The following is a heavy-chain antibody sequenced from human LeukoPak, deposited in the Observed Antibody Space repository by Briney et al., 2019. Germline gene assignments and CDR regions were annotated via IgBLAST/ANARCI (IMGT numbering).Heavy chain of an antibody. J-gene: IGHJ4*02. CDR3: ARAGVATRASYYFDY. V-gene: IGHV1-2*02. D-gene: IGHD5-12*01. Sequence: ASVKVSCKASGYTFTGYYMHWVRQAPGQGLEWMGWINPNSGGTNYAQKVQGRVTMTRDTSISTAYMELSRLRSDDTAVYYCARAGVATRASYYFDYWGQGTLVTVSS. CDR2: INPNSGGT. CDR1: GYTFTGYY.